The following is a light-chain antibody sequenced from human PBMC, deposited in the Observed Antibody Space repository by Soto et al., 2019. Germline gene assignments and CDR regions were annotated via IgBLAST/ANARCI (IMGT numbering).Light chain of an antibody. J-gene: IGLJ2*01. V-gene: IGLV2-14*03. Sequence: QSVLTQPASVCGSPEQSITISCSGSSIDVGGYDFVSWYQQHPGKAPRLIIYEVSHRPSGVSDRFSASKAGNTASLTISGLHAEDEADYYCSSYVFRGTLVVFGGGTKLTVL. CDR1: SIDVGGYDF. CDR3: SSYVFRGTLVV. CDR2: EVS.